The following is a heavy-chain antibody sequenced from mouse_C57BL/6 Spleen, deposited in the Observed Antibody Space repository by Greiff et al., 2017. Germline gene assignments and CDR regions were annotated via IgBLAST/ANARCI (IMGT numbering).Heavy chain of an antibody. Sequence: QVQLQQPGAELVKPGASVKLSCKASGYTFTSYWMQWVKQRPGQGLEWIGEIDPSDSYTNYNHKFKGKATLTVDTSSSTAYMQLSSLTSEDSAVYDCARSYYSNYPAWFAYWGQGTLVTVSA. CDR1: GYTFTSYW. V-gene: IGHV1-50*01. CDR2: IDPSDSYT. CDR3: ARSYYSNYPAWFAY. J-gene: IGHJ3*01. D-gene: IGHD2-5*01.